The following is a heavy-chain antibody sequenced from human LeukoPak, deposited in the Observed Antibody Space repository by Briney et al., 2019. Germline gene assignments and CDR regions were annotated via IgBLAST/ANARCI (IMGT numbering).Heavy chain of an antibody. D-gene: IGHD3-3*01. CDR2: INHSGST. CDR3: ARGIIRGPAYYDFWSGYVGFDY. Sequence: PSETLSLTCAVYGGSFSGYYWSWIRQPPGKGLEWIGEINHSGSTNYNPSLKSRVTISVDTFKNQFSLKLSSVTAADTAVYYCARGIIRGPAYYDFWSGYVGFDYWGQGTLVTVSS. CDR1: GGSFSGYY. V-gene: IGHV4-34*01. J-gene: IGHJ4*02.